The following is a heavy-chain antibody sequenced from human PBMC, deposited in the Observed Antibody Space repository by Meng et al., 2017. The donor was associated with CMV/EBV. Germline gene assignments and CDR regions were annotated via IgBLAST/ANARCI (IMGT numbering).Heavy chain of an antibody. D-gene: IGHD3-16*01. CDR3: ARDTPFVMPLYYYYYYGMDV. CDR1: GYTFTGYY. J-gene: IGHJ6*02. CDR2: INPHSGGT. V-gene: IGHV1-2*02. Sequence: ASVKVSCKASGYTFTGYYMHWVRQAPGQGLEWMGWINPHSGGTNYAQKFQGRVTMTRDTSISTAYMELSRLRSDDTAVYYCARDTPFVMPLYYYYYYGMDVWGQGTTVTVSS.